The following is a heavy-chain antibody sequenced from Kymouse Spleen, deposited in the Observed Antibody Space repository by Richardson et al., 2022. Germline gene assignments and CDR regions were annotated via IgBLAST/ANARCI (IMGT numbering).Heavy chain of an antibody. CDR3: AKITGVSY. Sequence: QVQLVESGGGVVQPGRSLRLSCAASGFTFSSYGMHWVRQAPGKGLEWVAVISYDGSNKYYADSVKGRFTISRDNSKNTLYLQMNSLRAEDTAVYYCAKITGVSYWGQGTLVTVSS. D-gene: IGHD7-27*02. V-gene: IGHV3-30*18. J-gene: IGHJ4*02. CDR2: ISYDGSNK. CDR1: GFTFSSYG.